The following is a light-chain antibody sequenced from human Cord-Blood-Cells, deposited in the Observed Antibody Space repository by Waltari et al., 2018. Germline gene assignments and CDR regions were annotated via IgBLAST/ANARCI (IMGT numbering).Light chain of an antibody. CDR3: QSYDSSNWV. CDR1: SCRISSNN. CDR2: EDN. V-gene: IGLV6-57*02. J-gene: IGLJ3*02. Sequence: NFMLTQPHSVSESPGKTVTISCTGSSCRISSNNVQLYQQRPGSAPTTVIYEDNQRPSGVPDRFSGSIDSSSNSASLTISGLKTEDEADYYCQSYDSSNWVFGGGTKLTVL.